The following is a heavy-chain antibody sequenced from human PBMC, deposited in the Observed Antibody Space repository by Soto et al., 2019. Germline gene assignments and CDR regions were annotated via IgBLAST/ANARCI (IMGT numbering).Heavy chain of an antibody. CDR1: GFTFSDNW. Sequence: GGSLRLSCAASGFTFSDNWMNWVRQAPGKGLEWVATRKPDGSEQDYVEFVKGRFTISRDNAKNSLYLQMNSLRAEDTAVYYCATVPWTAAASWGQGTLVTVSS. J-gene: IGHJ5*02. CDR3: ATVPWTAAAS. D-gene: IGHD6-13*01. CDR2: RKPDGSEQ. V-gene: IGHV3-7*01.